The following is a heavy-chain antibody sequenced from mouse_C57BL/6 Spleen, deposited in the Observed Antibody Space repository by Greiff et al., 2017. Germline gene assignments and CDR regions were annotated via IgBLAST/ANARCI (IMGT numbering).Heavy chain of an antibody. CDR3: ARTENGNSWFAY. CDR1: GYSFTDYN. CDR2: INPNYGTT. J-gene: IGHJ3*01. D-gene: IGHD2-1*01. Sequence: VHVKQSGPELVKPGASVKISCKASGYSFTDYNMNWVKQSNGKSLEWIGVINPNYGTTSYNQKFKGKATLTVDQSSSTAYMQLNSLTSEDSAVYYCARTENGNSWFAYWGQGTLVTVSA. V-gene: IGHV1-39*01.